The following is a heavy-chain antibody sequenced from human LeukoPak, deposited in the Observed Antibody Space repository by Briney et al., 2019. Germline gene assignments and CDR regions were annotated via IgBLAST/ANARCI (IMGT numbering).Heavy chain of an antibody. CDR2: INPNSGGT. CDR1: GYTFTGYY. CDR3: ARVSVVVLDAFDI. D-gene: IGHD2-2*01. V-gene: IGHV1-2*02. Sequence: ASVKVSCKASGYTFTGYYMHWVRQAPGQGLEWMGWINPNSGGTNYAQKFQGRVTMTRDTSTSTAYMELSRLRSDDTAVYYCARVSVVVLDAFDIWGQGTMVTVSS. J-gene: IGHJ3*02.